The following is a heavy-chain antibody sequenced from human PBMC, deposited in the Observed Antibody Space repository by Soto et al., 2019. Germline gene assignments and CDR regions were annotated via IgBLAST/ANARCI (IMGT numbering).Heavy chain of an antibody. V-gene: IGHV3-23*01. CDR1: GFTFSSYA. J-gene: IGHJ5*02. D-gene: IGHD5-12*01. Sequence: GGSLRLSCAASGFTFSSYAMSWVRQAPGKGLEWVSAISGSGGRTYYADSVKGRFTISRDNSKKTLYLQMNSLRAEDTAVYYCAKEGYSDYESNWFDPWGQGTLVTVSS. CDR2: ISGSGGRT. CDR3: AKEGYSDYESNWFDP.